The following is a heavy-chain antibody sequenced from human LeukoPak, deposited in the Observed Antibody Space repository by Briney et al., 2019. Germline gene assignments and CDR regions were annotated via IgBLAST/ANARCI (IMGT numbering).Heavy chain of an antibody. CDR1: GYTFNTYG. Sequence: ASVKVSCKASGYTFNTYGITWVRQAPGQGLEWMGWISGYNGKTKYAQKLQDRVTMTTDTSTTTAYMELRSLRSDDTAVYYCAGGYSGYDSPDAFDIWGQGTMVTVSS. V-gene: IGHV1-18*01. D-gene: IGHD5-12*01. CDR2: ISGYNGKT. J-gene: IGHJ3*02. CDR3: AGGYSGYDSPDAFDI.